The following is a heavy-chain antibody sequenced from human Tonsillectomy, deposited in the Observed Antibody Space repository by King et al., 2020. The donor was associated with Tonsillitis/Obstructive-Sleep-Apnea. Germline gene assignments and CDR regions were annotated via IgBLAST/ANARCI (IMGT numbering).Heavy chain of an antibody. V-gene: IGHV3-49*05. Sequence: VQLVESGGGLVKPGRSLSLSCTAAGFTVGDYGMSWFRQAPGKGLEWVGFIRSKAFGGTTEYAASVRGRFTISRDDSKSIAYLQMNSLKTEDTAVYYCPSTIFEKGDYYYYMDVWGKGTAVTVSS. J-gene: IGHJ6*03. D-gene: IGHD3-3*01. CDR3: PSTIFEKGDYYYYMDV. CDR2: IRSKAFGGTT. CDR1: GFTVGDYG.